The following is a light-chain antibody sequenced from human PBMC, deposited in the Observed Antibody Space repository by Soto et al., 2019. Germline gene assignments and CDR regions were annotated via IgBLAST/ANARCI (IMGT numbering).Light chain of an antibody. J-gene: IGKJ1*01. CDR3: QQYHGYSLT. V-gene: IGKV1-5*01. Sequence: DIQMTQSPSTLSASVGDRVTITCRASQTISFSLAWDQQKPGKAPKLLVYVASTLQSGVPSRLSGSESGTEFILTSGGLQPDDFATYYCQQYHGYSLTFGEGTKVDIK. CDR1: QTISFS. CDR2: VAS.